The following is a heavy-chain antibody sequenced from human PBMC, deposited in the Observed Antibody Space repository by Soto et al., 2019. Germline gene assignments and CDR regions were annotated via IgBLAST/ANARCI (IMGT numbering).Heavy chain of an antibody. D-gene: IGHD6-6*01. CDR1: GGSISSGGYS. CDR2: IYHSGST. J-gene: IGHJ6*02. CDR3: ARDSSIAEFYGMDV. V-gene: IGHV4-30-2*01. Sequence: QLQLQESGSGLVKPSQTLSLTCAVSGGSISSGGYSWSWIRQPPGKGLEWIGYIYHSGSTYYNPSLKSRVTKSVDRSKNQFSLKLSSVTAADTAVYYCARDSSIAEFYGMDVWGQGTTVTVSS.